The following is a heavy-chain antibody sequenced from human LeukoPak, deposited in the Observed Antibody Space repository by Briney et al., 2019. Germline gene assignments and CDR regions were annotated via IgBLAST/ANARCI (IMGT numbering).Heavy chain of an antibody. J-gene: IGHJ4*02. D-gene: IGHD3-9*01. V-gene: IGHV1-18*01. CDR3: ARERTILTGYYRPREDYFDN. Sequence: ASVKVSCKASGYAFTTYGISWVRQAPGQGPEWVGWMSYYNCNTNYAEKFQGRDAMSTDTCTSTAYMDLRSLRSDDTAVYYCARERTILTGYYRPREDYFDNWGQGTLVTVSS. CDR2: MSYYNCNT. CDR1: GYAFTTYG.